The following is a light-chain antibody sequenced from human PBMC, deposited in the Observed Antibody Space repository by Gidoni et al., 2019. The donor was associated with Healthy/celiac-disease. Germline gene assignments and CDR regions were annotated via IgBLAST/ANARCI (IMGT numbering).Light chain of an antibody. V-gene: IGKV3-20*01. J-gene: IGKJ1*01. CDR3: HLGAGP. CDR1: SSSY. Sequence: SSSYLAWYQQKPGQAPRLLIYGASSRATGIPDRFSGSGSGTDFTLTISRLEPEDFAVYYCHLGAGPFGQGTKVEIK. CDR2: GAS.